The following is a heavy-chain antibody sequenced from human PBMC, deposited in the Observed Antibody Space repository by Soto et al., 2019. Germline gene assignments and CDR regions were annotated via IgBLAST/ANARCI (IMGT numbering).Heavy chain of an antibody. J-gene: IGHJ4*02. Sequence: QVQLVQSGAEVKKPGASVKVSYKASGYTFTSYAMHWVRQAPGQRLEWMGWINAGNGNTKYSQKFQGRVTITRDTSASTAYMELSSLRSEDTAVYYCARLDTAMAYYYFDYWGQGTLVTVSS. D-gene: IGHD5-18*01. V-gene: IGHV1-3*01. CDR1: GYTFTSYA. CDR3: ARLDTAMAYYYFDY. CDR2: INAGNGNT.